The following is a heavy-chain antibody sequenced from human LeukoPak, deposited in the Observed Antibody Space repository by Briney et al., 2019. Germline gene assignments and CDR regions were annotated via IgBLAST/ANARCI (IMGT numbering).Heavy chain of an antibody. Sequence: PGGSLRLSCAASGFTFGDYSMNWVRQAPGKGLEWVSYIGANSAIYYADSVKGRFTISRDNAKNSLSLQMNSLRDDDTAVYYCAREGYYGAFDIWGQGTVVTVSS. CDR2: IGANSAI. J-gene: IGHJ3*02. CDR1: GFTFGDYS. CDR3: AREGYYGAFDI. V-gene: IGHV3-48*02. D-gene: IGHD3-10*01.